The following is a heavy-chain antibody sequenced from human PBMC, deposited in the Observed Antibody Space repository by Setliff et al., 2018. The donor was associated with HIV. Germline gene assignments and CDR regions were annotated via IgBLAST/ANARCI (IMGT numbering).Heavy chain of an antibody. J-gene: IGHJ4*01. D-gene: IGHD3-10*01. Sequence: GGSLRLSCAAPGFTVSSNYMSWVRQAPGKGLEWVSSISSSSSYIYYADSVKGRFTISRDNAKNSVYLQMHSLRVEDTAVYYCASFFGDYGYWGHGTQVT. V-gene: IGHV3-21*04. CDR1: GFTVSSNY. CDR2: ISSSSSYI. CDR3: ASFFGDYGY.